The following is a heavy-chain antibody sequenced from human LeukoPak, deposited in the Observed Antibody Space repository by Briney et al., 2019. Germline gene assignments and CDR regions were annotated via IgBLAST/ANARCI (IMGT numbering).Heavy chain of an antibody. V-gene: IGHV4-59*01. CDR2: IYYSGST. D-gene: IGHD2-15*01. Sequence: SETLSLTCTVSGGSISSYYWSWIRQPPGKGLEWIRYIYYSGSTNYNPSPKSRVTISVDTSKNQFSLKLSSVTAADTAVYYCARVASRISGYYYGMDVWGKGTTVTVSS. J-gene: IGHJ6*04. CDR1: GGSISSYY. CDR3: ARVASRISGYYYGMDV.